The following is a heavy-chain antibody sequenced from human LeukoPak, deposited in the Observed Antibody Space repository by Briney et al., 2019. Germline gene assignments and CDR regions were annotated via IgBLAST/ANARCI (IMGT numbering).Heavy chain of an antibody. J-gene: IGHJ4*02. V-gene: IGHV2-5*02. CDR2: IFWDDNE. CDR1: GFSLSTGGMG. Sequence: SGPTLVNPTQTLTLTCTFSGFSLSTGGMGVGWIRQPPGKALEWLAFIFWDDNEHYSPSLKNRLTITKDTSKNQVILTMTNMDPVDTATYYCAHSETQNFDYWGQGTLVTVSS. CDR3: AHSETQNFDY.